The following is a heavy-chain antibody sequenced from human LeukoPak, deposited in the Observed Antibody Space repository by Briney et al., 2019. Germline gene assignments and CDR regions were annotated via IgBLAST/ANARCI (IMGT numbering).Heavy chain of an antibody. D-gene: IGHD5-24*01. CDR1: GFTFGGYW. J-gene: IGHJ6*02. CDR3: ARDQWLNGLGV. Sequence: PGGSLRLSCAASGFTFGGYWMTWVRQAPGKGLEWVANIKPDGSEKKYVDSVKGRFTISRDNAKKSLYLQMTALRAEDTAVYYCARDQWLNGLGVWGQGTTVTVSS. CDR2: IKPDGSEK. V-gene: IGHV3-7*04.